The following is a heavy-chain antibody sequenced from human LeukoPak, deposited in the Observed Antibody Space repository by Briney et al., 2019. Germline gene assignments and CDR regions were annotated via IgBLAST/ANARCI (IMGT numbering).Heavy chain of an antibody. CDR1: GGSISSYY. D-gene: IGHD3-16*01. J-gene: IGHJ6*03. CDR2: IYYSGST. CDR3: ARVDYVWGSLYYYYMDV. Sequence: SETLSLTCTVSGGSISSYYWSWIRQPPGKGLEWIGYIYYSGSTNYNPSLKSRVTISVDTSKNQFSLKLSSVTAADTAVYYCARVDYVWGSLYYYYMDVWGKGTTVTVSS. V-gene: IGHV4-59*01.